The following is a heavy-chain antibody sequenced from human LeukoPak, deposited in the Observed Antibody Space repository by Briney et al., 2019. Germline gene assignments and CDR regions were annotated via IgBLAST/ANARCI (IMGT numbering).Heavy chain of an antibody. CDR2: INPNSGGT. V-gene: IGHV1-2*02. J-gene: IGHJ4*02. CDR3: ARKYGSGSYSQGAIDY. CDR1: GYTFTGYY. Sequence: ASVKVSCKASGYTFTGYYMHWVRQAPGQGLEWMGWINPNSGGTNYAQKFQGRVTMTRDTSISTAYMELSRLRSDDTAVYYCARKYGSGSYSQGAIDYWGQGTLVTVSS. D-gene: IGHD3-10*01.